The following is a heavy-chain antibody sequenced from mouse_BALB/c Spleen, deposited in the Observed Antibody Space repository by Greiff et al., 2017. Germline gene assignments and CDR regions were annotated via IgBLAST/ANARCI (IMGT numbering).Heavy chain of an antibody. CDR2: ISSGGGST. D-gene: IGHD2-4*01. CDR1: GFAFSSYD. Sequence: EVMSVESGGGLVKPGGSLKLSCAASGFAFSSYDMSWVRQTPEKRLEWVAYISSGGGSTYYPDTVKGRFTISRDNAKNTLYLQMSSLKSEDTAMYYCARLRLPFAYWGQGTLVTVSA. V-gene: IGHV5-12-1*01. CDR3: ARLRLPFAY. J-gene: IGHJ3*01.